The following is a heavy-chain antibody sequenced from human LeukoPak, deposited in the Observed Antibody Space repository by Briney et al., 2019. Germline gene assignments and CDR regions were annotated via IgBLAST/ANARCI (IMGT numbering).Heavy chain of an antibody. J-gene: IGHJ3*02. V-gene: IGHV4-61*05. CDR1: GGSISSSDYY. D-gene: IGHD5-18*01. CDR2: IYYSGST. CDR3: ARSEYSYGADAFDI. Sequence: SETLSLTCTVSGGSISSSDYYWGWIRQPPGKGLEWIGYIYYSGSTNYNPSLKSRVTISLDTSKNQFSLRLSSVTAADTAVYYCARSEYSYGADAFDIWGQGTMVTVSS.